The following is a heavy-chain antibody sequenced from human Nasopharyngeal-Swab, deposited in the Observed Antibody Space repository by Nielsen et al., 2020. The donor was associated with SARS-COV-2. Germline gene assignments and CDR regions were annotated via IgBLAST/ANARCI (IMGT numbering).Heavy chain of an antibody. CDR3: ARDYTRFDY. Sequence: GESLKISCAASGFPFSSYWMSWVRQAPGKGLEWVAYIKEDGSEKYFVDSVKGRFTISRDNAKNSLYLQMNSLRAEDTAVYYCARDYTRFDYWGQGTLVTVSS. D-gene: IGHD3-16*01. CDR1: GFPFSSYW. V-gene: IGHV3-7*05. CDR2: IKEDGSEK. J-gene: IGHJ4*02.